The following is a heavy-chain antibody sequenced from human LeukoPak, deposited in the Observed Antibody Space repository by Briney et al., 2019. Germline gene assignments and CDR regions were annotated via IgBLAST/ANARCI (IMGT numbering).Heavy chain of an antibody. CDR3: AKDLTRYYYYYGMDV. J-gene: IGHJ6*02. D-gene: IGHD1/OR15-1a*01. Sequence: PGGSLRLSCAASGFTFDDYAMHWVRQAPGKGLEWVSGISWNSGSIGYADSVKGRFTISRDNAKNSLYLQMNSLRAEDTALYYCAKDLTRYYYYYGMDVWSQGTTVTVPS. CDR1: GFTFDDYA. CDR2: ISWNSGSI. V-gene: IGHV3-9*01.